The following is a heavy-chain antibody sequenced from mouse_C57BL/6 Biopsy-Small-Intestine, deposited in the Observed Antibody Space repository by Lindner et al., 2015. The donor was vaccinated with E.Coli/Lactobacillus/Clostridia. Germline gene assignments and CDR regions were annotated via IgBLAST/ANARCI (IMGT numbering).Heavy chain of an antibody. V-gene: IGHV1-81*01. CDR3: ARDGSSYVDWYFDV. D-gene: IGHD1-1*01. Sequence: VQLQESGAELARPGASVKLSCKASGYTFTSYGISWVKQRTGQGLEWIGEIYPRSGNTYYNEKFKGKATLTADKSSSTAYMELRSLTSEDSAVYFCARDGSSYVDWYFDVWGTGITVTVSS. J-gene: IGHJ1*03. CDR2: IYPRSGNT. CDR1: GYTFTSYG.